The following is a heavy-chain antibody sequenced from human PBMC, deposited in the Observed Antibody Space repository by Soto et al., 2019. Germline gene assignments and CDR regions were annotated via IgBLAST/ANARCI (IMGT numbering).Heavy chain of an antibody. CDR2: ISSSGSTI. Sequence: PGGSLRLSCAASGFTFSDYYMSWIRQAPGKGLEWVSYISSSGSTIYYADSVKGRFTISRDNAKNSLYLQMNSLRAEDTAVYYCASDSVATTAFDIWGQGTMVTVSS. J-gene: IGHJ3*02. D-gene: IGHD5-12*01. CDR1: GFTFSDYY. V-gene: IGHV3-11*01. CDR3: ASDSVATTAFDI.